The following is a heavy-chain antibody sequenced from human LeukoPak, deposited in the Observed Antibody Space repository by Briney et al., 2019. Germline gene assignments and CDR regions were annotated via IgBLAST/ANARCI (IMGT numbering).Heavy chain of an antibody. D-gene: IGHD5-12*01. CDR3: ARQVLNSGYLSYYYGMDV. CDR2: IYPGDSDT. V-gene: IGHV5-51*01. CDR1: GYSFTSYW. J-gene: IGHJ6*02. Sequence: GESLKISCKGSGYSFTSYWIGWVRQMPGKGLEWMGIIYPGDSDTRYSPSFQGQVTISADKSISTAYLQWSSLKASDTAMYYCARQVLNSGYLSYYYGMDVWGQGTTVTVSS.